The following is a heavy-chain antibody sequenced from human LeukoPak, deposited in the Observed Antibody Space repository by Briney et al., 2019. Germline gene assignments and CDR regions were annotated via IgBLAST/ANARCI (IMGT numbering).Heavy chain of an antibody. V-gene: IGHV3-9*03. J-gene: IGHJ4*02. CDR2: ISWNSGSI. CDR3: AKGTGFGVVTHFDY. D-gene: IGHD3-3*01. CDR1: GFTFSSYA. Sequence: PGGSLRLSCAASGFTFSSYAMHWVRQAPGKGLEWVSGISWNSGSIGYADSVKGRFTISRDNAKNSLYLQMNSLRAEDMALYYCAKGTGFGVVTHFDYWGQGTLVTVSS.